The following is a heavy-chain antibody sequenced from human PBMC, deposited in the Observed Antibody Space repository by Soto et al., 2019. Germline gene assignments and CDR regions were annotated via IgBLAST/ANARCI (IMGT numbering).Heavy chain of an antibody. J-gene: IGHJ4*02. Sequence: QVQLVESGGGVVQPGRSLRLSCAASGFTFSSYGMHWVRQAPGKGLEWVAVISYDGSNKYYADSVKGRFTISRDNSKNTLYLQMNSLRAEDTAVYYCANTYQGGQGTLVTVSS. CDR1: GFTFSSYG. D-gene: IGHD2-2*01. V-gene: IGHV3-30*18. CDR3: ANTYQ. CDR2: ISYDGSNK.